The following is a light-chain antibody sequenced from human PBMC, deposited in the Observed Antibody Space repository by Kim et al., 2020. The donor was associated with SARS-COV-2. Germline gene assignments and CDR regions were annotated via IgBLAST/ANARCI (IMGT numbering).Light chain of an antibody. CDR3: QHLNSYPPT. CDR1: QDISNY. CDR2: TAS. J-gene: IGKJ2*01. V-gene: IGKV1-9*01. Sequence: SASVGDRVTITGRASQDISNYVAWYRQKSGKAPELLIYTASTLQNGVPSRFSGSGSGTDFTLTVSSLQPEDFATYFCQHLNSYPPTFGQGTKLEI.